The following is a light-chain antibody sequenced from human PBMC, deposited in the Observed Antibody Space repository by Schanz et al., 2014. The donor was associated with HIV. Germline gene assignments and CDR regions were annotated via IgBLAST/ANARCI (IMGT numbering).Light chain of an antibody. J-gene: IGLJ3*02. CDR1: SSNFRSNA. CDR2: NTY. V-gene: IGLV1-44*01. CDR3: ATWDDSLNAWV. Sequence: QSVLTQPPSASGNPGQRVTISCSGSSSNFRSNAVNWYQQLPGTAPKLVIYNTYHRPSGVPGRFSGSGSGTSASLAISGLQSEDEADYYCATWDDSLNAWVFGGGTKLTVL.